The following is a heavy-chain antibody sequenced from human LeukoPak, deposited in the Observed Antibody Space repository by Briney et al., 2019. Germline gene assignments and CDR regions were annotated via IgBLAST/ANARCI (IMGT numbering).Heavy chain of an antibody. J-gene: IGHJ4*02. CDR3: ARAGYSGSYFDY. V-gene: IGHV1-46*01. Sequence: GASVKVSCKASGYTLTSYYLHWVRQAPGQGLEWMAIINPSGDTTSHAQKFQGRVTMTRDTSASTVYMELSSLRSEDTAVYYCARAGYSGSYFDYWGQGTLVTVSS. D-gene: IGHD1-26*01. CDR1: GYTLTSYY. CDR2: INPSGDTT.